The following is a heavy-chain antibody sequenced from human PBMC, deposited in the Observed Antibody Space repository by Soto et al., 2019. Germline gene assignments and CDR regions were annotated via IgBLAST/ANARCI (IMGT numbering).Heavy chain of an antibody. CDR1: GYTLTELS. CDR3: ATDVKQLVSDYYYYYGMDV. D-gene: IGHD6-6*01. J-gene: IGHJ6*02. CDR2: FDPEDGET. V-gene: IGHV1-24*01. Sequence: ASVKVSCKVSGYTLTELSMHWVRQAPGKGLEWMGGFDPEDGETIYAQKFQGRVTMTEDTSTDTAYMELSSLRSEDTAVYYCATDVKQLVSDYYYYYGMDVWGQGTTVTVSS.